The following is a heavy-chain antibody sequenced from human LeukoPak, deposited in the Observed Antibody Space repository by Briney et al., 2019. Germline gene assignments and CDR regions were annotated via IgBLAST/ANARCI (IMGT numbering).Heavy chain of an antibody. CDR2: IYYSGST. CDR1: GGSISSSSYY. CDR3: ARHLSVYCSSTSCPPWGIYYFDY. Sequence: SETPSLTCTVSGGSISSSSYYWGWIRQPPGKGLEWIGSIYYSGSTYYNPSLKSRVTISVDTSKNQFSLKLSSVTAADTAVYYCARHLSVYCSSTSCPPWGIYYFDYWGQGTLVTVSS. V-gene: IGHV4-39*01. D-gene: IGHD2-2*01. J-gene: IGHJ4*02.